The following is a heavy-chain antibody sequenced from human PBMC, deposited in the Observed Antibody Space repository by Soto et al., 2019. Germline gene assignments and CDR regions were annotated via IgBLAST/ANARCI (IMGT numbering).Heavy chain of an antibody. CDR2: VYYAGAT. V-gene: IGHV4-59*01. CDR3: ARAMGDWGTYYYYYGMDV. CDR1: GDAMSSNY. Sequence: QVQLQESGPGLVRPSETLSLTCTVSGDAMSSNYWSWIRQPPGKGLEWIGYVYYAGATRYNPSLKSWGTVSVDTSKNQFCLKLGSVTAADTAVYYCARAMGDWGTYYYYYGMDVWGQGTTVTVSS. D-gene: IGHD3-16*01. J-gene: IGHJ6*02.